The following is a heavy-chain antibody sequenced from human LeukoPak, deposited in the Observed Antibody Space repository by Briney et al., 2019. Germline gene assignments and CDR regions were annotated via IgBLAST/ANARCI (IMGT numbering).Heavy chain of an antibody. CDR1: GFTFSSYA. CDR2: ISYDGSNK. Sequence: GGSLRLSCAAPGFTFSSYAMHWVRQAPGKGLEWVAVISYDGSNKYYADSVKGRFTISRDNSKNTLYLQMNSLRAEDTAVYYCARDGPQVVAATRGSFDYWGQGTLVTVSS. J-gene: IGHJ4*02. D-gene: IGHD2-15*01. V-gene: IGHV3-30-3*01. CDR3: ARDGPQVVAATRGSFDY.